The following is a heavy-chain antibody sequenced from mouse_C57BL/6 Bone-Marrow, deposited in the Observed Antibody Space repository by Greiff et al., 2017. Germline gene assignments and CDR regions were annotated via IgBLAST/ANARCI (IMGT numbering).Heavy chain of an antibody. D-gene: IGHD2-12*01. CDR3: ARRLRRRAWVAY. J-gene: IGHJ3*01. V-gene: IGHV5-2*03. Sequence: EVMLVESGGGLVQPGESLKLSCESNEYDFPSHDMSWVRKTPGKRLELVAAINSDGGSTYYPDTMERRCIITRDNTKKTLYLQLSSLRSEDAAVYYCARRLRRRAWVAYWGQGTPVTVSA. CDR2: INSDGGST. CDR1: EYDFPSHD.